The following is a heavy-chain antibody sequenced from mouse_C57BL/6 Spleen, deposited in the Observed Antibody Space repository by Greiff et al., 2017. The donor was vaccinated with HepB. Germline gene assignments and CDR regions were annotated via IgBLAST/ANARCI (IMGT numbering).Heavy chain of an antibody. Sequence: VQLQQSGPELVKPGASVKISCKASGYTFTDYYMNWVKQSHGKSLEWIGDINPNNGGTSYHQKFKGKATLTVDKSSSTAYMELRSLTSEDSAVYYCARWRLLRPYWYFDVWGTGTTVTVSS. J-gene: IGHJ1*03. V-gene: IGHV1-26*01. D-gene: IGHD1-2*01. CDR3: ARWRLLRPYWYFDV. CDR1: GYTFTDYY. CDR2: INPNNGGT.